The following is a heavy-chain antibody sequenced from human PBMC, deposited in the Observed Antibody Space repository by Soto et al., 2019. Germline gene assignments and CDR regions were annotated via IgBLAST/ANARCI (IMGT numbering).Heavy chain of an antibody. Sequence: APVKVSCKASGYAFTSYGRSSARQAPGQGLEWMGWISAYNGNTNYAQKLQGRVTMTTDTSTSTAYMELRSLRSDDTAVYYCARLLPVTTGWWFDPWGQGTLVTVSS. J-gene: IGHJ5*02. V-gene: IGHV1-18*01. CDR1: GYAFTSYG. CDR3: ARLLPVTTGWWFDP. D-gene: IGHD4-17*01. CDR2: ISAYNGNT.